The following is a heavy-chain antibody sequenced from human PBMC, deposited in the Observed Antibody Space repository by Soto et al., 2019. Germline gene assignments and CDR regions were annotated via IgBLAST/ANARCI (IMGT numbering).Heavy chain of an antibody. CDR3: ANGAHDTPMDFILGY. CDR2: ISNDGTNK. D-gene: IGHD5-18*01. CDR1: GFTFGSYG. J-gene: IGHJ4*02. V-gene: IGHV3-30*18. Sequence: QLQLVESGGGAVQPGRSLRLSCAASGFTFGSYGMHWVRQAPGKGLEWVAVISNDGTNKYYEDSVKGRFTISRDNSKNTLYMQMDSLRVEDTAVYYCANGAHDTPMDFILGYWGQGTLVTVTS.